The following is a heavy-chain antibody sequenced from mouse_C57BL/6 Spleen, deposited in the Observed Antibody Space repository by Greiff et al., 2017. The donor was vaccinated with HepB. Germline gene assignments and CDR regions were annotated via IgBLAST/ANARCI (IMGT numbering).Heavy chain of an antibody. Sequence: QVQLQQPGAELVKPGASVKMSCKASGYTFTSYWITWVKQRPGQGLEWIGDIYPGSGSTNYNEKFKSKATLTVDTSSSTAYMQLSSLTSEDSAVYYCARYGDSSGYLYYWGQGTTLTVSS. CDR2: IYPGSGST. D-gene: IGHD3-2*02. CDR1: GYTFTSYW. CDR3: ARYGDSSGYLYY. J-gene: IGHJ2*01. V-gene: IGHV1-55*01.